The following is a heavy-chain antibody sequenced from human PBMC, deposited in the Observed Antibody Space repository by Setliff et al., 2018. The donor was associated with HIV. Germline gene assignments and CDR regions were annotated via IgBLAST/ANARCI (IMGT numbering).Heavy chain of an antibody. CDR1: GGSISSYY. CDR2: IYTSGST. Sequence: LSLTCTVSGGSISSYYWTWIRQPAGKGLEWIGRIYTSGSTNYNPSLKSRVTMSVDTSNNQISLRLSSVTAADTAMYYCVRDDYGYNGKGFDYWGPGTLVTVS. CDR3: VRDDYGYNGKGFDY. V-gene: IGHV4-4*07. D-gene: IGHD4-17*01. J-gene: IGHJ4*02.